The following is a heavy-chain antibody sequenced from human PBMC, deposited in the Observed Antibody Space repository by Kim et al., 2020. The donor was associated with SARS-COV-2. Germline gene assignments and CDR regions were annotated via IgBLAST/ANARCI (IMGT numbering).Heavy chain of an antibody. Sequence: GGSLRLSCTASGFTFGDYAMSWFRQAPGKGLEWVGFIRSKAYGGTTEYAASVKGRFTISRDDSKSIAYLQMNSLKTEDTAVYYCTRQGGVVTPDYWGQGTLVTVSS. CDR3: TRQGGVVTPDY. D-gene: IGHD2-21*02. J-gene: IGHJ4*02. V-gene: IGHV3-49*03. CDR2: IRSKAYGGTT. CDR1: GFTFGDYA.